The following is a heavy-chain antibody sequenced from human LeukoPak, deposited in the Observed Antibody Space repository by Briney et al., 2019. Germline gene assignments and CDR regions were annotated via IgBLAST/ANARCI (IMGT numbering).Heavy chain of an antibody. D-gene: IGHD1-20*01. CDR3: ARSGYNWNSYFDY. V-gene: IGHV4-59*08. CDR1: GGSISSYY. J-gene: IGHJ4*02. Sequence: SETLSLTCTVSGGSISSYYWSWIRQPPGKGLEWIGHIYYSGSTNYNPSLNSRVTISVHNSKNKLSLKLSSVTAAHTAVYYCARSGYNWNSYFDYWRQPTLVTVYS. CDR2: IYYSGST.